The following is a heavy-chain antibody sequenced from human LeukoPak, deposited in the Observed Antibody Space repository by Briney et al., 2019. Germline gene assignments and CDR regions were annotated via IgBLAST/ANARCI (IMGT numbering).Heavy chain of an antibody. J-gene: IGHJ4*02. Sequence: ASVKVSCKASGYTFTSYGISWVRQAPGQGLEWMGRIIPLLGIANHAQKFQGRVTIIADKSTSTAYMELSSLRSEDTAVYYCARDDADSAYADGDYWGQGTLVTVSS. CDR2: IIPLLGIA. CDR1: GYTFTSYG. V-gene: IGHV1-69*04. D-gene: IGHD5-12*01. CDR3: ARDDADSAYADGDY.